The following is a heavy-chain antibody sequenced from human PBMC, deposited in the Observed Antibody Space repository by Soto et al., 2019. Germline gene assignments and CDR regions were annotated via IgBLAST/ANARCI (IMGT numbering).Heavy chain of an antibody. Sequence: PGGSLRLSCAASGFTFSSYGMHWVRQAPGKGLEWVAVISYDGSNKYYADSVKGRFTISRDNSKNTLYLQMNSLRAEDTAVYYCAKALDFWLLYYGVDVWGQGTTVTVSS. D-gene: IGHD3-3*01. CDR3: AKALDFWLLYYGVDV. J-gene: IGHJ6*02. V-gene: IGHV3-30*18. CDR1: GFTFSSYG. CDR2: ISYDGSNK.